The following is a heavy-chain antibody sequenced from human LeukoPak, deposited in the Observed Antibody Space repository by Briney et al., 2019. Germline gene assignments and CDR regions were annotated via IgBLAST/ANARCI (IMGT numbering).Heavy chain of an antibody. D-gene: IGHD3-10*01. CDR2: ISYDGSNK. Sequence: GGSLRLSCAAPGFTFSSYAMHWVRQAPGKGLKWVAVISYDGSNKYYADSVKGRFTISRDNSKNKLYLQMNSLRAEDTAVYYCARDQWFGELDYYYGMDVWGKGTTVTVSS. CDR3: ARDQWFGELDYYYGMDV. J-gene: IGHJ6*04. CDR1: GFTFSSYA. V-gene: IGHV3-30*04.